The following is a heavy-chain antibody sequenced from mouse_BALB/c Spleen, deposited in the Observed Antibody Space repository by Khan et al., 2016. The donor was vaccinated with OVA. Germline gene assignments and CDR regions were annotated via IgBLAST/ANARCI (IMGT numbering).Heavy chain of an antibody. V-gene: IGHV1-61*01. Sequence: QVQLQQSGAELVRPGTSVKLSCKASGYSFTNYWMNWVRQRPGQGLEWIGMIHPSDNETRLNQNFKDKATLTVDKSSSTAYMQLSSPTSEDSAVYYCIRREYGNYGFAYWGQGTLVTVSA. D-gene: IGHD2-10*02. CDR3: IRREYGNYGFAY. CDR1: GYSFTNYW. J-gene: IGHJ3*01. CDR2: IHPSDNET.